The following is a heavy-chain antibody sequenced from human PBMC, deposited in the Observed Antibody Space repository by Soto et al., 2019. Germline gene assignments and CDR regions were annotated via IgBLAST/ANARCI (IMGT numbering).Heavy chain of an antibody. CDR2: IYYSGST. J-gene: IGHJ4*02. Sequence: SETLSLTCTVSGGSVSSGSYYWSWIRQPPGKGLEWIGYIYYSGSTNYNPSLKSRVTISVDTSKNQFSLKLSSVTAADTAVYYCARGIDYWGQGTLVTVSS. CDR1: GGSVSSGSYY. V-gene: IGHV4-61*01. CDR3: ARGIDY.